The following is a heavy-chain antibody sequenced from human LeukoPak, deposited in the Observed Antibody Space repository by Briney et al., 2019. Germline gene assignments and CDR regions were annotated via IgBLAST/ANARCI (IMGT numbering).Heavy chain of an antibody. CDR1: GYAFITSY. V-gene: IGHV1-46*01. D-gene: IGHD1-26*01. Sequence: ASVKVSCKASGYAFITSYTHWVRQAPGQGLEWMGMINPIDGNTNKPQKFRGRVTVTRDTSTSTVYMELSSLTSEDTAVYYCAREPTRGSCYFDYWGHGTLVTVSS. J-gene: IGHJ4*01. CDR2: INPIDGNT. CDR3: AREPTRGSCYFDY.